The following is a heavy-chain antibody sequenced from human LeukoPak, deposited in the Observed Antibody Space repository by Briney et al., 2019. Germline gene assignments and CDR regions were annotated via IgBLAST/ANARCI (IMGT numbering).Heavy chain of an antibody. CDR2: IYYSGST. Sequence: SETLSLTCTVSGGSISSGDYYWSWIRQPPGKGLEWIGYIYYSGSTYYNPSLKSRVTISVDTSKNQFSLKLSSVTAADTAVYYCAREVGYYDREYFQHWGQGTLVTISS. V-gene: IGHV4-30-4*01. D-gene: IGHD3-22*01. J-gene: IGHJ1*01. CDR3: AREVGYYDREYFQH. CDR1: GGSISSGDYY.